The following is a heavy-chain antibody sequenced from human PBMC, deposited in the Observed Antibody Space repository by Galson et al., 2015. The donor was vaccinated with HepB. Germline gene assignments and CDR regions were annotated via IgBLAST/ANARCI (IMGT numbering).Heavy chain of an antibody. D-gene: IGHD4-17*01. V-gene: IGHV1-18*01. CDR1: GYTFTSYA. CDR2: ISAYSGNT. CDR3: ARELRVNAFDI. Sequence: SVKVSCKASGYTFTSYAFSWVRQAPGQGLEWMGWISAYSGNTNYAQNLQGRVTMTTDTSTNTAYMELRSLRSDDTAMYYCARELRVNAFDIWGQGTMVTVSS. J-gene: IGHJ3*02.